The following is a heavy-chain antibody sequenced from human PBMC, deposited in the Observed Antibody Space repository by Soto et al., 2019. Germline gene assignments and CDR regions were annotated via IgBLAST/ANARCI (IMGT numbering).Heavy chain of an antibody. D-gene: IGHD6-6*01. V-gene: IGHV4-59*01. J-gene: IGHJ4*02. CDR1: GGSISDFY. CDR3: ARVGGLAARTFDY. Sequence: SETLTLTCTLSGGSISDFYWSWIRQPPGKGLEWIGYIYYSGSTNYNPSLKSRVTISVDTSKNQFSLNLRSMSPADTAVYYCARVGGLAARTFDYWGPGTLVTVSS. CDR2: IYYSGST.